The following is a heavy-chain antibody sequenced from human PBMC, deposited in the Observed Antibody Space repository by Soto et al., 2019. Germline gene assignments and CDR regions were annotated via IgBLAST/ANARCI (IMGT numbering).Heavy chain of an antibody. Sequence: EEQLVESGGDLVQPGRSLRLSCAASGFSIEDYAMHWVRQSPGQGLEWVSSICWSSDTIDYADSVKGRFPISRDNAKNSLYLKRNSLVAEDTALYYCAKDVMESRDCSTPDSMGYYYYFMDVWVKGTTVTVSS. CDR3: AKDVMESRDCSTPDSMGYYYYFMDV. V-gene: IGHV3-9*01. J-gene: IGHJ6*03. D-gene: IGHD2-2*01. CDR2: ICWSSDTI. CDR1: GFSIEDYA.